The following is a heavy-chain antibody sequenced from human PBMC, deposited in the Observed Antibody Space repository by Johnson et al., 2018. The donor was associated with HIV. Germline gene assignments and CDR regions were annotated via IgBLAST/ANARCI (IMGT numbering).Heavy chain of an antibody. CDR1: GFTFSFYW. Sequence: VQLVESGGGLVQPGGSLRLSCAASGFTFSFYWMSWVRQAPGKGLEWVANIKQDGTEKFYADSVKGRFTISRDNAMNSLYLQMNTVRAEDTAVYYCARPPGVGSVDAFDIWGQGTMVTVSS. V-gene: IGHV3-7*01. D-gene: IGHD2-15*01. J-gene: IGHJ3*02. CDR3: ARPPGVGSVDAFDI. CDR2: IKQDGTEK.